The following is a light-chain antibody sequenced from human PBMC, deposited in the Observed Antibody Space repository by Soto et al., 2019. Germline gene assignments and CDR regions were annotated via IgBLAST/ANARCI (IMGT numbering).Light chain of an antibody. Sequence: QSALTQPPSASGSPGQSVTISCTGTSSDVGGYNYVSWYQQHPGKAPKLMIYEVSERPSGVPDRFSASKSGNTASLTVSGLQAEDEADYYCSSYADSNNLVFGGGTKVTVL. CDR3: SSYADSNNLV. V-gene: IGLV2-8*01. J-gene: IGLJ2*01. CDR2: EVS. CDR1: SSDVGGYNY.